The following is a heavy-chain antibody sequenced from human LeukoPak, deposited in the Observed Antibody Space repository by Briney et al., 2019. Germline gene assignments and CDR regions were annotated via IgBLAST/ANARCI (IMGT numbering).Heavy chain of an antibody. Sequence: SETLSLTCTVSGGSISSDYWSWIRQPPGKGLEWIGYIFYSGTTSYNPPLQSRVTISVDTSKNQFSLKLSSVTAADTAVYYCARHVTYYGMAVWGQGTTVTVSS. CDR1: GGSISSDY. CDR2: IFYSGTT. V-gene: IGHV4-59*08. CDR3: ARHVTYYGMAV. D-gene: IGHD5-18*01. J-gene: IGHJ6*02.